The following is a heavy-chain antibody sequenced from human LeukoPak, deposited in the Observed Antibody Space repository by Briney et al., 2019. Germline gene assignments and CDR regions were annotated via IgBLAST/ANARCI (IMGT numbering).Heavy chain of an antibody. CDR1: GYTFAGYY. CDR3: ARGDGDYVRFRYFQH. D-gene: IGHD4-17*01. V-gene: IGHV1-2*02. Sequence: ASVKVSCKASGYTFAGYYMLWVRQAPGQGLEWMGWINPNSGGTNYAQKFQGRVTMTRDTSISTAYMELSRLRSDDTAVYYCARGDGDYVRFRYFQHWGQGTLVTVSS. J-gene: IGHJ1*01. CDR2: INPNSGGT.